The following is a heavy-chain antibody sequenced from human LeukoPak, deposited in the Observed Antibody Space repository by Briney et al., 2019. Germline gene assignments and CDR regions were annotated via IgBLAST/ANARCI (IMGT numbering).Heavy chain of an antibody. Sequence: ASVKVSCKASGYTFTSYYMHWVRQAPGQGLEWMGIINPSGGSTSYAQKFHGRVTMTRDTSTSTVYMELSSLRSEDTAVYYCARERVVVAATPRTGLDPWGQGTLVTVSS. CDR2: INPSGGST. CDR1: GYTFTSYY. D-gene: IGHD2-15*01. V-gene: IGHV1-46*01. CDR3: ARERVVVAATPRTGLDP. J-gene: IGHJ5*02.